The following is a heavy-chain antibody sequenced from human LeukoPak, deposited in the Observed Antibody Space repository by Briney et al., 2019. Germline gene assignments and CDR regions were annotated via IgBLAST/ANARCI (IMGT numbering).Heavy chain of an antibody. V-gene: IGHV1-18*01. J-gene: IGHJ5*02. CDR2: ISAYNGNT. Sequence: ASVKVSCKASGYTFTSYGISWVRQAPGQGLEWMGWISAYNGNTIYAQKLQGRVTMTTDTSTSTAYMELRSLRSDDTAVYYCARAIGYYGSGSYYAYNWFDPWGQGTLVTVSS. CDR3: ARAIGYYGSGSYYAYNWFDP. D-gene: IGHD3-10*01. CDR1: GYTFTSYG.